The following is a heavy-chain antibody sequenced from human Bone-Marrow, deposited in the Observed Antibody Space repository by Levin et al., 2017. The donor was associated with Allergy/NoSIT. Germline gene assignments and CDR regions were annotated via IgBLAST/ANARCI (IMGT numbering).Heavy chain of an antibody. CDR1: GGSISSSSSY. J-gene: IGHJ4*02. CDR2: LDYSGNT. D-gene: IGHD5-18*01. V-gene: IGHV4-39*07. Sequence: SETLSLTCTVSGGSISSSSSYWGWIRQPPGKGLEWLGSLDYSGNTYYNPSLTSRVTILVDTSKNQFSVRLNSVTAADTAVYFWASGYTYGYYFDRWGQGTLVTVSS. CDR3: ASGYTYGYYFDR.